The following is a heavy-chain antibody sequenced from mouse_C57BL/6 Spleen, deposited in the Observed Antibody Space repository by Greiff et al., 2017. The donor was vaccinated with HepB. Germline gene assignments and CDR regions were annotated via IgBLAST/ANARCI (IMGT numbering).Heavy chain of an antibody. CDR2: IYPGDGDT. V-gene: IGHV1-82*01. CDR3: ARSRDGYYGYFDV. D-gene: IGHD2-3*01. CDR1: GYAFSSSW. J-gene: IGHJ1*03. Sequence: LVESGPELVKPGASVKISCKASGYAFSSSWMNWVKQRPGKGLEWIGRIYPGDGDTNYNGKFKGKATLTADKSSSTAYMQLSSLTSEDSAVYFCARSRDGYYGYFDVWGTGTTVTVSS.